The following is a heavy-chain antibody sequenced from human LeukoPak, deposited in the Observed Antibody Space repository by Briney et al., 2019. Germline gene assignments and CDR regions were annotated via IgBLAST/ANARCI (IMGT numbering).Heavy chain of an antibody. CDR2: IYYSGST. D-gene: IGHD4-23*01. V-gene: IGHV4-39*01. J-gene: IGHJ2*01. CDR3: ARPRDYGGNLNWYFDL. Sequence: SSETLSLTCTVSGGSFSGSSFYWGWIRQPPGKGLEWIANIYYSGSTYYNPSLKSRVTIFVDTSKNQLSLKLSSVTAADTAVYYCARPRDYGGNLNWYFDLWGRGTLVTVSS. CDR1: GGSFSGSSFY.